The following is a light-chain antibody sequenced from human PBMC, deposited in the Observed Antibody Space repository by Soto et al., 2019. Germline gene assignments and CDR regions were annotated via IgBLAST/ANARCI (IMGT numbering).Light chain of an antibody. J-gene: IGKJ5*01. CDR2: DAS. V-gene: IGKV1-5*01. Sequence: DIQMTQSPSTLSASVGDRVTITCRASQSISSWLAWYQQKPGKAPKLLIYDASSLESGVPSRLSGGGSGTEFTLTISSLQPDDFATYYCQQYNSYSATFGQGTRLEIK. CDR3: QQYNSYSAT. CDR1: QSISSW.